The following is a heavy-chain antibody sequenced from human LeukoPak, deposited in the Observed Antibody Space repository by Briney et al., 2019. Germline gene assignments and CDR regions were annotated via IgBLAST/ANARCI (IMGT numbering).Heavy chain of an antibody. CDR1: GGSISSFY. CDR2: SYGNGDT. D-gene: IGHD3-22*01. J-gene: IGHJ5*02. V-gene: IGHV4-59*08. CDR3: ARHRAYDSGTYYRWFDP. Sequence: SETLSLTCTVSGGSISSFYWSWIRQPPGMGLEWIGYSYGNGDTNYNPSLKSRVTISVDTSKNQCSLKLTSVTAADTAVYYCARHRAYDSGTYYRWFDPWGPGTLVTVSS.